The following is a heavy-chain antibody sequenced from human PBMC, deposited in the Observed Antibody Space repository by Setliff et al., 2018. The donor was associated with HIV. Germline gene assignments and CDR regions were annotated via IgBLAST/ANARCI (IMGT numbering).Heavy chain of an antibody. CDR2: IYHSGST. Sequence: SETLSLTCIVSGGSIGSHYWSWIRQPPGKGLEWIGSIYHSGSTYYNPSLKSRVTISLDTSKNQFSLKLSSVTAADTAVYYCARDLVAAFDIWGQGTMVTVSS. V-gene: IGHV4-59*11. CDR3: ARDLVAAFDI. J-gene: IGHJ3*02. CDR1: GGSIGSHY.